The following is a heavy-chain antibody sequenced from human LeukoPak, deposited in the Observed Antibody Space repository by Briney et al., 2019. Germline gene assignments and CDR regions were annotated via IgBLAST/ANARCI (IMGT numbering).Heavy chain of an antibody. D-gene: IGHD3-10*01. CDR3: AKSIRYYGSGSYYPFDY. CDR1: GFTFSSYW. Sequence: GGSLRLSCAASGFTFSSYWMHWVRQAPGKGLVWVSRINSDGSSTSYADSVKGRFTISRDNSKNTLYLQMNSLRAEDTAVYYCAKSIRYYGSGSYYPFDYWGQGTLVTVSS. V-gene: IGHV3-74*01. CDR2: INSDGSST. J-gene: IGHJ4*02.